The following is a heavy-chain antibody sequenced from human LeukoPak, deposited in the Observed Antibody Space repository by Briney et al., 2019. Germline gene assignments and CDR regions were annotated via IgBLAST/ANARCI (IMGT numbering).Heavy chain of an antibody. Sequence: GASVKVSCKASGYTFTSYYMHWVRQAPGQGLEWMGIINPSGGSTSYAQKFQGRVTMTRDTSTSTVYMELSSLRSEDTAVYYCASGTAAPATPPSFDYWGQGTLVTVSS. CDR1: GYTFTSYY. V-gene: IGHV1-46*01. CDR3: ASGTAAPATPPSFDY. CDR2: INPSGGST. D-gene: IGHD2-2*01. J-gene: IGHJ4*02.